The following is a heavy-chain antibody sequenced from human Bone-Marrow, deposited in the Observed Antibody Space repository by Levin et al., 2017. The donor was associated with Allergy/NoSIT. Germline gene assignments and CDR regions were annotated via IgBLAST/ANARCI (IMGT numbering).Heavy chain of an antibody. D-gene: IGHD2-21*01. Sequence: GGSLRLSCAASGFTFDDYAMHWVRQAPGKGLEWVSGISWNSGSIGYADSVKGRFTISRDNAKNSLYLQMNSLRAEDTALYYCAKDNSFYYYYGMDVWGQGTTVTVSS. CDR3: AKDNSFYYYYGMDV. CDR1: GFTFDDYA. J-gene: IGHJ6*02. V-gene: IGHV3-9*01. CDR2: ISWNSGSI.